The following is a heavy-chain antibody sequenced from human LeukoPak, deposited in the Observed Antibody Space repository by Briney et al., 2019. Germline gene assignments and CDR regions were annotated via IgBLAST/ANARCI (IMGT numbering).Heavy chain of an antibody. CDR1: GYTFTGYY. CDR2: ISAYNSNT. D-gene: IGHD3-22*01. CDR3: ARGRVVVIEFPDY. J-gene: IGHJ4*02. Sequence: ASVKVSCKASGYTFTGYYMHWVRQAPGQGLEWMGWISAYNSNTNYAQKFQGRVTMTRDTSISTAYMELSRLRSDDTAVYYCARGRVVVIEFPDYWGQGTLVTVSS. V-gene: IGHV1-2*02.